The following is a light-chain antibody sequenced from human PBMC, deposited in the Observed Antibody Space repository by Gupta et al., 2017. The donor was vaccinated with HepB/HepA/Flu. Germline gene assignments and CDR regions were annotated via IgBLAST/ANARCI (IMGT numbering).Light chain of an antibody. CDR1: QSISSY. CDR3: QQSYSTPISLT. V-gene: IGKV1-39*01. J-gene: IGKJ3*01. Sequence: DIQMTQSPSSLSASVGDRVTITCRASQSISSYLNWYQQKPGKAPKLLIYAASSLQSGVPSRFSGSGSGTDFTLTISSLQPEDFATYYCQQSYSTPISLTFGPGTKVDIK. CDR2: AAS.